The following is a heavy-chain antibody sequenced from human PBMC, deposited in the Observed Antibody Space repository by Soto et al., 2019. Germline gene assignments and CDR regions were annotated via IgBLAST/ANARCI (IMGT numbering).Heavy chain of an antibody. V-gene: IGHV3-30*18. Sequence: QVQLVESGGGVVQPGRSLRLSCAASGFTFSSYGMHWVRQAPGKGLEWVAVISYDGSNKYYADSVKGRFTISRDNSKNTLYLQMNSLRAEDTAVYYCAKTSMSYSSGRRRGPLGNWGQGTLVTVSS. CDR2: ISYDGSNK. D-gene: IGHD6-19*01. CDR1: GFTFSSYG. J-gene: IGHJ4*02. CDR3: AKTSMSYSSGRRRGPLGN.